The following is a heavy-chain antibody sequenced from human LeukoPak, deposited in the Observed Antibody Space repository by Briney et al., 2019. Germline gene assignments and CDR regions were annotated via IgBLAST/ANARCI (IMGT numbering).Heavy chain of an antibody. D-gene: IGHD2-21*02. Sequence: GGSLRLSCAASGFTFSSFAMSWVRQAPGKGLEWVSSISGSGATTYYADSVKGRFTISRDNSKNTLYLQMNSLRADDTAVYYCASAYCGGDCYSAYYYYMDVWGKGTTVTISS. J-gene: IGHJ6*03. CDR3: ASAYCGGDCYSAYYYYMDV. CDR1: GFTFSSFA. CDR2: ISGSGATT. V-gene: IGHV3-23*01.